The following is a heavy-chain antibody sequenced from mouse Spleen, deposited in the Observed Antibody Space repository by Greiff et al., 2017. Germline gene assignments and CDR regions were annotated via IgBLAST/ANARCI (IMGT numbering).Heavy chain of an antibody. J-gene: IGHJ2*01. CDR1: GYTFTSYD. D-gene: IGHD2-4*01. Sequence: VQLVESGPELVKPGASVKLSCKASGYTFTSYDINWVKQRPGQGLEWIGWIYPRDGSTKYNEKFQGKATLTVDTSSSTAYMELHSLTSEDSAVYFCARGDDYGYFDYWGQGTTLTVSS. CDR3: ARGDDYGYFDY. CDR2: IYPRDGST. V-gene: IGHV1-85*01.